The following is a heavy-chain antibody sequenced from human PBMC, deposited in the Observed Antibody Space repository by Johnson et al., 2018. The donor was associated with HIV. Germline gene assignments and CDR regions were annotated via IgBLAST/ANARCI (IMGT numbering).Heavy chain of an antibody. V-gene: IGHV3-15*01. D-gene: IGHD5-18*01. J-gene: IGHJ3*02. Sequence: VQLLESGGGLVKPGGSLRLSCAASGFTFSNAWMNWVRQPTGKGLEWVGSIKSKSDGGNTDDAVTVKVRFTIASDDSKNTLYLQMNSLKTEDTAVYFCATGEYTYARAFDIWGQGTMVTVSS. CDR3: ATGEYTYARAFDI. CDR2: IKSKSDGGNT. CDR1: GFTFSNAW.